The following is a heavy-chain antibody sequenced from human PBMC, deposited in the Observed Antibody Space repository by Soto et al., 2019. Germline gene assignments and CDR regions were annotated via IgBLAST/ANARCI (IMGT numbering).Heavy chain of an antibody. Sequence: QVQLQESGPGLVKPSQTLSLTCTVSGGSISRGGYYWSWIRQHPGKGLEWIGYIYYSGSTYYNPSLKSRITISVDTSKNQFSLKLSSVTAADTAVYYCAIEIVVVTGPKYFQHWGQGTLVTVSS. D-gene: IGHD2-21*02. CDR3: AIEIVVVTGPKYFQH. V-gene: IGHV4-31*03. CDR1: GGSISRGGYY. CDR2: IYYSGST. J-gene: IGHJ1*01.